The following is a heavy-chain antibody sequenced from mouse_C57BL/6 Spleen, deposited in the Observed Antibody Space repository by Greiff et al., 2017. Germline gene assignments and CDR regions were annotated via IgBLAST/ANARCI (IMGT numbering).Heavy chain of an antibody. V-gene: IGHV5-6*01. D-gene: IGHD1-2*01. Sequence: EVKLMESGGDLVQPGGSLKLSCAASGFTFSSYGMSWVRQTPDKRLEWVATISSGGSYTYYPDSVKGRFIISRDNAKNTLYLQMSSLKSEDTAMYYCARHHGEDGYFDYWGQGTTLTVSS. CDR2: ISSGGSYT. CDR1: GFTFSSYG. CDR3: ARHHGEDGYFDY. J-gene: IGHJ2*01.